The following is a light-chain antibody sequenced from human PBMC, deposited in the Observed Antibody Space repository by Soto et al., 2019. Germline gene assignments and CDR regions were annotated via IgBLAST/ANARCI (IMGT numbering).Light chain of an antibody. V-gene: IGKV1-39*01. CDR1: QSISHF. CDR3: QQSYTPPHT. J-gene: IGKJ2*01. CDR2: TAS. Sequence: DIQMTQSPPSLSASVGDKVTITCRPSQSISHFLNWYQQKPGKAPKLLIYTASSLHSGDPSRSSCRGSGTHFTLTVSSLQPEDSATYFCQQSYTPPHTFGQGTKLEIK.